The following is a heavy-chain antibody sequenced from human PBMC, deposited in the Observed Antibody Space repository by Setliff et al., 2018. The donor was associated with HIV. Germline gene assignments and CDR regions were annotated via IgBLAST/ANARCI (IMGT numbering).Heavy chain of an antibody. CDR3: ARPLPYYNFWSGYDAFDI. D-gene: IGHD3-3*01. Sequence: GESLKISCKGSGYSFTSYWIGWVRQMPGKGLEWMGIIYPGDSDTRYSPSFPGQVTISADKSISTAYLQWSSLKASDTAMYYCARPLPYYNFWSGYDAFDIWGQGTMVTVSS. CDR1: GYSFTSYW. V-gene: IGHV5-51*01. CDR2: IYPGDSDT. J-gene: IGHJ3*02.